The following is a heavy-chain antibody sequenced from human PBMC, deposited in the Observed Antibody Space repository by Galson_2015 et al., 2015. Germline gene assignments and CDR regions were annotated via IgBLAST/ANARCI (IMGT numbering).Heavy chain of an antibody. CDR2: INPNSGGT. Sequence: SVKVSCKASGYIFTGYYMHWVRQAPGQGLEWMGRINPNSGGTNYAQKFQGRVTMTRDTSISTAYMELSRLRSDDTAVYYCARLPIRIAAPDAFDIWGQGTMVTVSS. D-gene: IGHD6-13*01. V-gene: IGHV1-2*06. CDR1: GYIFTGYY. CDR3: ARLPIRIAAPDAFDI. J-gene: IGHJ3*02.